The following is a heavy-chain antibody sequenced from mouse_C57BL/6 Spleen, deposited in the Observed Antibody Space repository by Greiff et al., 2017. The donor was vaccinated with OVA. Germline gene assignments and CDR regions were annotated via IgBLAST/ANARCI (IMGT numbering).Heavy chain of an antibody. CDR1: GYAFTNYL. J-gene: IGHJ1*03. CDR3: ARGGFGTRVVFPV. D-gene: IGHD1-1*01. V-gene: IGHV1-54*01. CDR2: INPGSGGT. Sequence: QVQLQQSGAELVRPGTSVKVSCKASGYAFTNYLIEWVKQRPGQGLEWIGVINPGSGGTNYNEKLKGKATLTADKSSSTAYMQLSSLTSEDSAVYFGARGGFGTRVVFPVWGTGTTVTVSS.